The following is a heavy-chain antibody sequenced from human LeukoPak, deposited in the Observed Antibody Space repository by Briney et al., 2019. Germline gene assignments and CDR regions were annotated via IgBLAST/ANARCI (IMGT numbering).Heavy chain of an antibody. V-gene: IGHV3-21*01. J-gene: IGHJ4*02. CDR2: ISSSSSYI. CDR3: ARHSIIDELMTTDLFDY. Sequence: VGSLRLSCAASGFTFSSYSMNWVRQAPGKGLEWVSSISSSSSYIYYADSVKGRFTISRDNAKNSLYLQMNSLRAEDTAVYYCARHSIIDELMTTDLFDYWGQGTLVTVSS. D-gene: IGHD4-17*01. CDR1: GFTFSSYS.